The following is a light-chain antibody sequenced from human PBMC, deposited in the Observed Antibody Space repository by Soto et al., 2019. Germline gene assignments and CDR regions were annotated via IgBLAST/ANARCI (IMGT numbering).Light chain of an antibody. Sequence: DIQMTQSPSSLSASVGDRVTITCRASQDISSRLAWYQRKPGKAPESLIYSASSLQRWVPSRFSGSGYGTEFTLTISNLQPEDFATYYCQQFKTYPITFGQGTRLEIK. J-gene: IGKJ5*01. CDR3: QQFKTYPIT. CDR1: QDISSR. CDR2: SAS. V-gene: IGKV1D-16*01.